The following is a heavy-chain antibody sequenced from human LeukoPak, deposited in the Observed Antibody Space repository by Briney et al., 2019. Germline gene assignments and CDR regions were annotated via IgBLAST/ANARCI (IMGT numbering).Heavy chain of an antibody. D-gene: IGHD3-22*01. Sequence: GGSLRLSCAASGFPFSTYGLHWVRQAPGKGLEWVAVTHADAIHGNNKYYADSVKGRFTISRDNSKNTFYLQMDSLRAEDTAVYFCVTGGGYYCDHWGQGTLVIVSS. CDR1: GFPFSTYG. CDR2: THADAIHGNNK. CDR3: VTGGGYYCDH. J-gene: IGHJ4*02. V-gene: IGHV3-30*02.